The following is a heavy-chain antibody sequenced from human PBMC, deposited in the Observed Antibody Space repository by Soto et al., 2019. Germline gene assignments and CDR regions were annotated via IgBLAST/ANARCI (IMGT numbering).Heavy chain of an antibody. D-gene: IGHD6-6*01. CDR1: GFTFSDYV. CDR3: AKGSASARPYYFDY. J-gene: IGHJ4*02. Sequence: GGSVRLSCAASGFTFSDYVMSWVRQAPGKGLEWVSAMSGRGGGTWYADSVKGRFTISRDPSTNTLYLQMSSLRAEDTALYYCAKGSASARPYYFDYWGQGTLVTVSS. CDR2: MSGRGGGT. V-gene: IGHV3-23*01.